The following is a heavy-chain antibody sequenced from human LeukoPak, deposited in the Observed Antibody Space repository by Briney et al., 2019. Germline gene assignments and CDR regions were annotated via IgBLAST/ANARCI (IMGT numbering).Heavy chain of an antibody. CDR1: GFTFSSYA. D-gene: IGHD5-24*01. CDR2: ISYDGSNK. J-gene: IGHJ5*02. Sequence: PGGSLRLSCAASGFTFSSYAMHWVRQAPGKGLEWVAVISYDGSNKYYADSVKGRFTISRDNSKNTLYLQMNSLRAEDTAVYYCAREVGYNGWFDPWGQGTLVAVSS. CDR3: AREVGYNGWFDP. V-gene: IGHV3-30-3*01.